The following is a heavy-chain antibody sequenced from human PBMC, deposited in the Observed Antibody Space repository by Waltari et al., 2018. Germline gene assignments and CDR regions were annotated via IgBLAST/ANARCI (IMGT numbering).Heavy chain of an antibody. CDR2: IYYSGST. CDR3: ARAGGYPYYYYYMDV. Sequence: QVQLQESGPGLVKPSETLSLTCTVSGGSISSYYWSWIRQPPGKGLEWIGYIYYSGSTNYNPSLKSRVTISVDTSKNQFSLKLSSVTAADTAVYYCARAGGYPYYYYYMDVWGKGTTVTVSS. CDR1: GGSISSYY. D-gene: IGHD3-22*01. V-gene: IGHV4-59*01. J-gene: IGHJ6*03.